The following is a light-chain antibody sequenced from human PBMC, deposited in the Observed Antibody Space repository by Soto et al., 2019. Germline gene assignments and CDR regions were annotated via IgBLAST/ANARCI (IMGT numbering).Light chain of an antibody. CDR3: QQSSFTPRS. J-gene: IGKJ3*01. CDR2: AAS. V-gene: IGKV1-39*01. Sequence: NQMPLSPASLSAYVRDRVTINCLACQGSRRWWAWYLQIPGKATKLLIYAASSLQSGVPSRFSGSGSGTDFTLTISSLQPEDVTTYYCQQSSFTPRSFGHGAKVDIK. CDR1: QGSRRW.